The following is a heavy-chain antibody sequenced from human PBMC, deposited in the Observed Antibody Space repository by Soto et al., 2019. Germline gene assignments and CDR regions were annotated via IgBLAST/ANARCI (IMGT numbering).Heavy chain of an antibody. V-gene: IGHV3-48*03. Sequence: SLRLSCVGSEFTFSNYEMNWVRQAPGKGLEWVSYISYTGSTIYYADSVRGRFTISRDNSKSSLYLQMNSLRAEDTAVYYCARGLRNYYDRSGLHYWGQGTLVTVSS. J-gene: IGHJ4*02. D-gene: IGHD3-22*01. CDR3: ARGLRNYYDRSGLHY. CDR1: EFTFSNYE. CDR2: ISYTGSTI.